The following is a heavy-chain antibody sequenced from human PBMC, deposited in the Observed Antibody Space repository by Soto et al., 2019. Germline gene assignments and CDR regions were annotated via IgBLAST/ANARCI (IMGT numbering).Heavy chain of an antibody. CDR1: GGICSNFG. V-gene: IGHV3-33*01. J-gene: IGHJ4*02. CDR3: ARGLRSVLDY. CDR2: ISSDEKIK. D-gene: IGHD6-6*01. Sequence: GGALRGSSVESGGICSNFGMHWVRQAPGKGLEWVAVISSDEKIKQYADSVGGRFAISRDNSKNTLYLQMTSLRAEDTAIYYCARGLRSVLDYWGQGTLVTVSS.